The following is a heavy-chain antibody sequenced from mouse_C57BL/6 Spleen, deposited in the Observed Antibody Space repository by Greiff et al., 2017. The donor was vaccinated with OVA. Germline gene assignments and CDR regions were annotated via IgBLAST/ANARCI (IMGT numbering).Heavy chain of an antibody. CDR2: IRSKSNNYAT. Sequence: DAGGGLVQPKGSLKLSCAASGFSFNTYAMNWVRQAPGKGLEWVARIRSKSNNYATYYADSVKDRFTISRDDSESMLYLQMNNLKTEDTAMYYCSRQLRGYAMDYWGQGTSVTVSS. J-gene: IGHJ4*01. CDR1: GFSFNTYA. V-gene: IGHV10-1*01. CDR3: SRQLRGYAMDY.